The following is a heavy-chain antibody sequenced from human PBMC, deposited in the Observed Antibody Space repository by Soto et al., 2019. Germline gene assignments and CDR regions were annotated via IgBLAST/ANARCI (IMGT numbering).Heavy chain of an antibody. J-gene: IGHJ4*02. CDR2: ISAYNGNT. D-gene: IGHD2-2*01. CDR1: GYTFTSYG. CDR3: AKVGSYCTTSSCLDY. V-gene: IGHV1-18*01. Sequence: GASVKVSCKASGYTFTSYGISWVRQAPGQGLGWMGWISAYNGNTNYAQNFQGRVTMTTDTSTSTAYMELRSLRSDDTAVYYCAKVGSYCTTSSCLDYWGQGTLVTVSS.